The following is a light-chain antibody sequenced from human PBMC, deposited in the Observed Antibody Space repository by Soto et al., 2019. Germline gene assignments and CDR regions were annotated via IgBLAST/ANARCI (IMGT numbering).Light chain of an antibody. CDR2: DAS. Sequence: EIVLTQYPTTLSVSPGDRATLSCRASQSIVSAIAWYHQRSGQAPRLLIFDASIRVPTTPARFSGSVSGTEFTLTISSLESEDIAVYFCQQYGDRPRTFGQGTKV. CDR1: QSIVSA. CDR3: QQYGDRPRT. V-gene: IGKV3-15*01. J-gene: IGKJ1*01.